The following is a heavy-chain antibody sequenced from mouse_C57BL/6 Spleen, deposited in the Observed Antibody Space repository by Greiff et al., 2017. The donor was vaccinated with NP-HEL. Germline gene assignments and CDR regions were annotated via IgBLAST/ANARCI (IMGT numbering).Heavy chain of an antibody. CDR3: ARGGLRRHYYAMDY. D-gene: IGHD2-4*01. CDR2: IDPSDSYT. J-gene: IGHJ4*01. Sequence: QVQLQQSGAELVMPGASVKLSCKASGYTFTSYWMHWVKQRPGQGLEWIGEIDPSDSYTNYNQKFKGKSTLTVDKSSSTAYMQLSSLTSEDSAVYYCARGGLRRHYYAMDYWGQGTSVTVSS. V-gene: IGHV1-69*01. CDR1: GYTFTSYW.